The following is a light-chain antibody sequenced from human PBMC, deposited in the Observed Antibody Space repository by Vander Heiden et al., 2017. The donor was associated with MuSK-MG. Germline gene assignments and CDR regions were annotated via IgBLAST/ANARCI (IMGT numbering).Light chain of an antibody. CDR2: DVS. V-gene: IGLV2-14*01. Sequence: QSALTQPASVSGSPGQSITISCTGTSSDVGGYNYVSWYQQHPGKAPKLMIYDVSNRPSGVSNRFSGSKSGNTASLNISGLQAEDEADYYCSSYTSSSTLGFGTGTKVTVL. CDR3: SSYTSSSTLG. CDR1: SSDVGGYNY. J-gene: IGLJ1*01.